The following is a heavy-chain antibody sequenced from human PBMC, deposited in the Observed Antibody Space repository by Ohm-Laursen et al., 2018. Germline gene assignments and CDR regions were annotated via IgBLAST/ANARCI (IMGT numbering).Heavy chain of an antibody. CDR3: AAGSGWLIDY. CDR2: ISWNSGSI. Sequence: RSLRLSCAASGFTFDDYAMHWVRQAPGKGLEWVSGISWNSGSIGYVESVKGRFTISRDNAKNSLFLQLNALRAEDTAVYYCAAGSGWLIDYWGQGTLVTVSS. CDR1: GFTFDDYA. D-gene: IGHD6-19*01. J-gene: IGHJ4*02. V-gene: IGHV3-9*01.